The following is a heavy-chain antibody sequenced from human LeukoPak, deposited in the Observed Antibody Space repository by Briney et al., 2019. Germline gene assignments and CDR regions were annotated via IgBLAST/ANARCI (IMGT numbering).Heavy chain of an antibody. Sequence: NPGGSLRLSCAASGFIFSDHYMDWIRQAPGKGLEWVGRIRNKANKYTTEYAASVRGRFTISRDDSKSSVNLQLNNLETEDTAVYYCTRGFCSVTCYSGDSGGQGTLVTVSS. CDR3: TRGFCSVTCYSGDS. CDR2: IRNKANKYTT. CDR1: GFIFSDHY. D-gene: IGHD2-15*01. V-gene: IGHV3-72*01. J-gene: IGHJ4*02.